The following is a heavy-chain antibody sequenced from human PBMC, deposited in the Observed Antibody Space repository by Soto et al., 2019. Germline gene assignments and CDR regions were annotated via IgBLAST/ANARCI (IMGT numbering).Heavy chain of an antibody. V-gene: IGHV1-69*02. CDR1: GGTFSSYS. CDR2: VIPILGMA. J-gene: IGHJ5*02. Sequence: QVQLVQSGAEVKKPGSSVKVSCEASGGTFSSYSFSWVRQAPGQGLEWMGRVIPILGMANYAQKFQGRVTIPADKYTSTVYMELSSLRSEDTAVYYCARGGAVVVPGAVDRHNWFDPWGQGTLVTVSS. CDR3: ARGGAVVVPGAVDRHNWFDP. D-gene: IGHD2-2*01.